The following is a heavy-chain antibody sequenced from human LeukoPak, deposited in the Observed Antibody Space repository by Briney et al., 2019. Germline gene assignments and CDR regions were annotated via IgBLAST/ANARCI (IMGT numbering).Heavy chain of an antibody. V-gene: IGHV4-34*01. CDR3: ARGLAVAGRYYYYGMDV. Sequence: SETLSLTCAVYGGSFSGYYWSWIRQPPRKGLEWIGEINHSGSTNYNPSLKSRVTISVDTSKNQFSLKLSSVTAADTAVYYCARGLAVAGRYYYYGMDVWGKGTTVTVSS. D-gene: IGHD6-19*01. CDR2: INHSGST. J-gene: IGHJ6*04. CDR1: GGSFSGYY.